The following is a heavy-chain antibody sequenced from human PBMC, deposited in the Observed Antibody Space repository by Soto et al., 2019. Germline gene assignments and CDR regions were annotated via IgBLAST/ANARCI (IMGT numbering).Heavy chain of an antibody. V-gene: IGHV3-30-3*01. J-gene: IGHJ3*02. CDR1: GFTLSSYA. CDR3: ARAQGNAAFDI. CDR2: ISYDGSNK. Sequence: QVQLVESGGGVVQPGRSLRLSCAASGFTLSSYAMHWVRQAPGKGLEWVAVISYDGSNKYYADSVKGRFTISRDNSKNTLYLQMNSLRAEDTAVYYCARAQGNAAFDIWGQGTMVTVSS.